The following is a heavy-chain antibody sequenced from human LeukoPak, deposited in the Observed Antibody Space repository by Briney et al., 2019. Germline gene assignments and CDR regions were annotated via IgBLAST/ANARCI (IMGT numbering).Heavy chain of an antibody. CDR3: ARADRLDGGPYLIGP. CDR2: INPNSGGT. Sequence: ASVKVSCKTSGYSFTDYYMHWVRQAPGQGLEWKGWINPNSGGTSSAQKFQGGVTMTRDTSITTVYMEVSWLTSDDTAIYYCARADRLDGGPYLIGPWGQGTLVTVSS. CDR1: GYSFTDYY. J-gene: IGHJ5*02. V-gene: IGHV1-2*02. D-gene: IGHD2-21*01.